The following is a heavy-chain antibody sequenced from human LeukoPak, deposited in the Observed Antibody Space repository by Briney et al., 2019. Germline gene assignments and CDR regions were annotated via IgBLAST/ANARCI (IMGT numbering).Heavy chain of an antibody. CDR1: GGSISSYY. CDR2: IYYSGST. CDR3: ARRLSYYDILTGYSPYNWFDP. J-gene: IGHJ5*02. D-gene: IGHD3-9*01. Sequence: SETLPLTCTVSGGSISSYYWSWIRPPPGKGLEWIGCIYYSGSTNYNPSLKSRVTISVDQSKTQFSLKLSSVTAADTAVYYCARRLSYYDILTGYSPYNWFDPWGQGTLVTVSS. V-gene: IGHV4-59*08.